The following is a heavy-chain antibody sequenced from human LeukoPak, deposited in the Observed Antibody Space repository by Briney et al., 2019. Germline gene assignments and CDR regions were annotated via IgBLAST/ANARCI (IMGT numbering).Heavy chain of an antibody. CDR1: GGSITNYY. V-gene: IGHV4-59*12. CDR2: SYYNGNT. Sequence: PSETLSLTCTVSGGSITNYYWSWIRQPPGKGLEWIGFSYYNGNTNYNPSLKSRVTISVDMSKNQFSLKLSSVTAADTAVYYCARDRRYSGYDAYDYWGQGTLVTVSS. J-gene: IGHJ4*02. D-gene: IGHD5-12*01. CDR3: ARDRRYSGYDAYDY.